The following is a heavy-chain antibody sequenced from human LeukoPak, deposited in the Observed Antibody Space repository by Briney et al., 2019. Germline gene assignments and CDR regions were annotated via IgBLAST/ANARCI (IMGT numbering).Heavy chain of an antibody. D-gene: IGHD6-13*01. J-gene: IGHJ4*02. CDR3: ARDRPGGSSLDY. CDR2: IYTSGST. CDR1: GGSISSYY. V-gene: IGHV4-4*07. Sequence: SETLSLTCAVYGGSISSYYWSWIRQPAGKGLEWIGRIYTSGSTNYNPSLKSRVTMSVDTSKNQFSLKLSSVTAADAAVYYCARDRPGGSSLDYWGQGTLVTVSS.